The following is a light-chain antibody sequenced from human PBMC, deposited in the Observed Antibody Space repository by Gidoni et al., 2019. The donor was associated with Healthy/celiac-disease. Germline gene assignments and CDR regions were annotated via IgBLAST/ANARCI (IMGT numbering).Light chain of an antibody. J-gene: IGKJ3*01. Sequence: EIVLTQSPATLSLSPGERATLSCRASQSVSSYLAWYQQKPGQAPRLLIYDASNRATGIPARFSGSGSGTDFTLTISSLEPEDFAVYYCQPRTNSFTFGPGTKVDIK. CDR2: DAS. V-gene: IGKV3-11*01. CDR1: QSVSSY. CDR3: QPRTNSFT.